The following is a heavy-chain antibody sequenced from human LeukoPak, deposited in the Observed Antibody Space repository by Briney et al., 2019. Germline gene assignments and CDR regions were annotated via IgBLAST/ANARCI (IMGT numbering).Heavy chain of an antibody. J-gene: IGHJ4*02. CDR2: IYYSGST. Sequence: SETLSLTCTVSGGSISSYYWSWIRQPPGKGLEWIGYIYYSGSTNYNPSLKSRVTISVDTSKNQFSLKLSSVTAADTAVYYCASLFGYDSSYYFDYWGQETLVTVSS. V-gene: IGHV4-59*01. CDR1: GGSISSYY. D-gene: IGHD3-22*01. CDR3: ASLFGYDSSYYFDY.